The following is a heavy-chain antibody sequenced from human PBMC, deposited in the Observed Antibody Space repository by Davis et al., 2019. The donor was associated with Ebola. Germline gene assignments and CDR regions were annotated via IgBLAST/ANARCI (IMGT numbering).Heavy chain of an antibody. CDR2: INRDGSST. D-gene: IGHD2-15*01. V-gene: IGHV3-74*01. J-gene: IGHJ6*02. CDR3: AKDKAVVVDATALDSGGMDV. Sequence: GESLKISCAASGFTFSSYWMHWVRQAPGKGLVWVSRINRDGSSTSYADSVKGRFTISRDNAKNSLYLQMNSLRAEDTALYYCAKDKAVVVDATALDSGGMDVWGQGTTVTGAS. CDR1: GFTFSSYW.